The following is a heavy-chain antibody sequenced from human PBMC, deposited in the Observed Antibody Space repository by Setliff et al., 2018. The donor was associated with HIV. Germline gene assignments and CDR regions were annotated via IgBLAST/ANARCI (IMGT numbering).Heavy chain of an antibody. CDR3: ARGRALGV. CDR2: IYSTGST. CDR1: SASINSGSNY. Sequence: SETLSLTCTVSSASINSGSNYWNWIRQPAGKGLEWIGRIYSTGSTNYNPSLKSRVTISVDTSKNQFSLKLSSVTAADTAVYYCARGRALGVWGQGTMVTVSS. J-gene: IGHJ3*01. D-gene: IGHD3-3*02. V-gene: IGHV4-61*02.